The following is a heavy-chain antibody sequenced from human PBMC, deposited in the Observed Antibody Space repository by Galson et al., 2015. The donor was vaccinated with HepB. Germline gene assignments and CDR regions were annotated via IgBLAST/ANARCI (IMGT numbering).Heavy chain of an antibody. V-gene: IGHV3-30*18. J-gene: IGHJ4*02. Sequence: SLRLSCAASGFTFSSYGMHWVRQAPGKGLEWVAVISYDGSNKYYADSVKGRFTISRDNSKNTLYLQMNSLRAEDTAVYYCAKDIAVAGTGGGYWGQGTLVTVSS. CDR3: AKDIAVAGTGGGY. D-gene: IGHD6-19*01. CDR2: ISYDGSNK. CDR1: GFTFSSYG.